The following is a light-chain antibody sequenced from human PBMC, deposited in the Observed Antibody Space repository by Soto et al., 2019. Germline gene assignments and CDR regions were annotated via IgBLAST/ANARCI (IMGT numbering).Light chain of an antibody. V-gene: IGKV3-20*01. CDR1: QSVSSSY. Sequence: SPGTLSLSPGERATLSCRASQSVSSSYLAWYQQKPGQAPRLLIYGASSRATGIPDRFSGSGSGTDLTLTISRLEPADFAVYYCLPYGTSRLTLGPGPRLPIK. J-gene: IGKJ5*01. CDR2: GAS. CDR3: LPYGTSRLT.